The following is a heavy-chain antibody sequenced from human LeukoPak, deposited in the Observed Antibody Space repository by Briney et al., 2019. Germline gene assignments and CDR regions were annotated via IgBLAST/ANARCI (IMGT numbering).Heavy chain of an antibody. Sequence: GGSLRLSSAASGFTFSSYAMSWVRQAPGKGLEWVSAISGSGGSTYYADSVKGRFTISRDNSKNTLYLQMNSLRAEDTAVYYCAKGPYDYVWGSYFGYWGQGTLVTVSS. D-gene: IGHD3-16*01. CDR1: GFTFSSYA. CDR3: AKGPYDYVWGSYFGY. J-gene: IGHJ4*02. CDR2: ISGSGGST. V-gene: IGHV3-23*01.